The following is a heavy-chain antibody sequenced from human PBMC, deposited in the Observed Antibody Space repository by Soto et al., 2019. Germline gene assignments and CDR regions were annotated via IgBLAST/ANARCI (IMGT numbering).Heavy chain of an antibody. Sequence: GGSLRLSCAASGFTFSSYAMHWVRQAPGKGLEWVAVISYDGSNKYYADSVKGRFTISRDNSKNTLYLQMNSLRAEDTAVYYCARSIYELYSGSYYYYYGMDVWGQGTTVTVSS. V-gene: IGHV3-30-3*01. CDR2: ISYDGSNK. D-gene: IGHD1-26*01. J-gene: IGHJ6*02. CDR1: GFTFSSYA. CDR3: ARSIYELYSGSYYYYYGMDV.